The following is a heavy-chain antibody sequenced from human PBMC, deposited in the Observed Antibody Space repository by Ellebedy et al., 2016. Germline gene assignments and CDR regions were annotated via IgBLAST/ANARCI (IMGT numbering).Heavy chain of an antibody. D-gene: IGHD5-18*01. CDR3: ARAGIQLWPRDAFDI. J-gene: IGHJ3*02. CDR1: GGTFSSYA. CDR2: IIPIFGTA. Sequence: SVKVSCXASGGTFSSYAISWVRQAPGQGLEWMGGIIPIFGTANYAQKFQGRVTITADESTSTAYMELSSLRSEDTAVYYCARAGIQLWPRDAFDIWGQGTMVTVSS. V-gene: IGHV1-69*13.